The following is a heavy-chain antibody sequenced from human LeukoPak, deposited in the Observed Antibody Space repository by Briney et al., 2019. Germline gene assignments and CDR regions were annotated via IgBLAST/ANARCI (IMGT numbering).Heavy chain of an antibody. CDR2: IIPIFGTA. Sequence: RASVKVSCKASGGTFSSYAISWVRQAPGQGLEWMGGIIPIFGTANYAQKFQGRVTITADESTSTAYMELSSLRSKDTAVYYCARFKSPYDFWSGYYTRHAYYMDVWGKGTTVTVSS. J-gene: IGHJ6*03. CDR1: GGTFSSYA. V-gene: IGHV1-69*01. CDR3: ARFKSPYDFWSGYYTRHAYYMDV. D-gene: IGHD3-3*01.